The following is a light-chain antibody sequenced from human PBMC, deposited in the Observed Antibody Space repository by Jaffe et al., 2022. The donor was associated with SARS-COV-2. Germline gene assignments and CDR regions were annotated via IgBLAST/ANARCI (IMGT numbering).Light chain of an antibody. J-gene: IGLJ2*01. V-gene: IGLV1-44*01. CDR3: AARDDTMWL. CDR2: NNN. CDR1: SSNIGSNT. Sequence: QSVLTQPPSASGTPGQRVTISCSGGSSNIGSNTVTWYQQLPGTAPKLLIYNNNQRPSGVPDRFSGSKSGTSASLAISGLQSEDEADYYCAARDDTMWLFGGGTKLTVI.